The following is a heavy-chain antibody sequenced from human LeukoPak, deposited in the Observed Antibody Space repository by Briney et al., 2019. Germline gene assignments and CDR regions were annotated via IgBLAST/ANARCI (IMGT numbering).Heavy chain of an antibody. CDR2: IITILGIA. Sequence: SVKVSCKASGGTFSSYTISWVRQAPGQGLEWMGRIITILGIANYAQKFQGRVTITADKSTSTAYMELSSLRSEDTAVYYCARADEWLVLFDYWGQGTLVTVSS. CDR1: GGTFSSYT. CDR3: ARADEWLVLFDY. J-gene: IGHJ4*02. D-gene: IGHD6-19*01. V-gene: IGHV1-69*02.